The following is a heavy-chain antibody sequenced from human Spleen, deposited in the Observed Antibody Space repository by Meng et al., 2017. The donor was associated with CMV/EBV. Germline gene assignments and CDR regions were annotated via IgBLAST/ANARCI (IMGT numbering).Heavy chain of an antibody. CDR1: GGSIGRYY. V-gene: IGHV4-38-2*02. CDR3: ARVAHLTTYDSSGYPDY. Sequence: SETLSLTCSVSGGSIGRYYWNWIRQAPGKGLEWIGSIYHSGSTYYNPSLKSRVTISVDTSKNQFSLKLSSVTAADTAVYYCARVAHLTTYDSSGYPDYWGQGTLVTVSS. CDR2: IYHSGST. D-gene: IGHD3-22*01. J-gene: IGHJ4*02.